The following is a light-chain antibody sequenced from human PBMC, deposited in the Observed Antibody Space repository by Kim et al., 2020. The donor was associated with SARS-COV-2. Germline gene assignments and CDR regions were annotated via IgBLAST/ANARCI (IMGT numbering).Light chain of an antibody. Sequence: ALGPTVRLTCQGDSLRNYYATWYQQRPGQAPVLVLYGKYNRPSGIPDRFSGSASGNTASLTITGAQAEDEADYYCNSRDSSGDHVVFGGGTKVTVL. J-gene: IGLJ3*02. CDR2: GKY. V-gene: IGLV3-19*01. CDR3: NSRDSSGDHVV. CDR1: SLRNYY.